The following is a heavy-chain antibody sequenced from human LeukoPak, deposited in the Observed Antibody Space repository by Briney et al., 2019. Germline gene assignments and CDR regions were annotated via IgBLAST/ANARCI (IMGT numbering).Heavy chain of an antibody. J-gene: IGHJ4*02. CDR2: ISSSGSYI. CDR1: GFTFSSNT. D-gene: IGHD6-19*01. CDR3: ASGSVAVAGPPFGY. V-gene: IGHV3-21*01. Sequence: GGSLRLSCAASGFTFSSNTMNWVRQAPGKGLECVSCISSSGSYIYYADSVKGRFTISRDNAKNSLYLQMNSLRAEDSAVYYCASGSVAVAGPPFGYWGQGSLVTVSS.